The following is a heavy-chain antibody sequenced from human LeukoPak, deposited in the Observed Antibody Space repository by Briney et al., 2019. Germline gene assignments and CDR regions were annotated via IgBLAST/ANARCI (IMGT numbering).Heavy chain of an antibody. D-gene: IGHD4-17*01. CDR1: GYTFTSYD. Sequence: ASVKVSCKASGYTFTSYDINWVRQATGQGLEWMGWMNPNSGNTGYAQKFQGRVTMTRNTSISTAYMELSSLGSEDTAVYYCAILWVPDYGAIPLDYWGQGTLVTVSS. J-gene: IGHJ4*02. V-gene: IGHV1-8*01. CDR3: AILWVPDYGAIPLDY. CDR2: MNPNSGNT.